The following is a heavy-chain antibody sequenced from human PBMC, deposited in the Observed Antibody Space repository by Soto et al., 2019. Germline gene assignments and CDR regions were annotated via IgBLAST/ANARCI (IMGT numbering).Heavy chain of an antibody. CDR2: ITGGSGFT. CDR1: GFPFSTFA. V-gene: IGHV3-23*01. D-gene: IGHD1-26*01. CDR3: AKSGPTNYLDF. J-gene: IGHJ4*02. Sequence: EVQLLESGGGFVQPGGSLRLSCAASGFPFSTFAMNWVRQAPGKGLEWVSGITGGSGFTFYADSVKGRFTISRDDSENTLFLQMSSMRAEDTAKYYCAKSGPTNYLDFWGQGTMVTVSS.